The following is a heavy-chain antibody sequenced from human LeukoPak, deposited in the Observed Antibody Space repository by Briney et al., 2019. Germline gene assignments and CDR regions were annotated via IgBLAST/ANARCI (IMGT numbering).Heavy chain of an antibody. J-gene: IGHJ4*02. CDR1: GGSICRGDYY. CDR3: ARVTYDSSGYYYLDY. Sequence: PSETLSLTCTVSGGSICRGDYYWRWIRQPPGKGLGWIGYIYYHGSTYHNPSLKSRVTISVDTSKNQFSLKLSSVTAADTAVYYCARVTYDSSGYYYLDYWGQGTLVTVSS. D-gene: IGHD3-22*01. CDR2: IYYHGST. V-gene: IGHV4-30-4*01.